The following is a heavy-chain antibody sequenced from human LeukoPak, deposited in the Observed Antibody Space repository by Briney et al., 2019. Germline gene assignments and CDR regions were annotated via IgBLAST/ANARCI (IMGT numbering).Heavy chain of an antibody. D-gene: IGHD4-23*01. J-gene: IGHJ2*01. Sequence: ASVKVSCKASGYPFGSYGMSWVRQAPGQGLEWMGWISAYKGNTNYAQKFQGGVTMTTDTSTSTGYMELRSLRSDDTAVYYCARDHGGKVDRYFDVWGRGTLVTVSS. CDR3: ARDHGGKVDRYFDV. CDR2: ISAYKGNT. CDR1: GYPFGSYG. V-gene: IGHV1-18*01.